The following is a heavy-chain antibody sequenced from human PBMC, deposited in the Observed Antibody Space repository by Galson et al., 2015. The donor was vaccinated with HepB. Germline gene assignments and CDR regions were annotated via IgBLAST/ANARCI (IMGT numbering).Heavy chain of an antibody. CDR1: GFTFNDYN. J-gene: IGHJ4*02. CDR3: ARDPPLGAPFDY. Sequence: SLRLSCAASGFTFNDYNMIWVRQAPGKGLEWVSSTNSDSTYIYYADSVRGRFTISRDNANNSLYLQMNSLRGEDTAIYYCARDPPLGAPFDYWGQGTLVTVSS. D-gene: IGHD7-27*01. CDR2: TNSDSTYI. V-gene: IGHV3-21*01.